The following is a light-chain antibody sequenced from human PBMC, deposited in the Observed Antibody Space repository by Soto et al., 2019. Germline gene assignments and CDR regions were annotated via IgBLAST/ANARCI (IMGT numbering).Light chain of an antibody. Sequence: QSVLTQPPSVSAAPGQKVTISCSGSSSNIGSNYVSWYQQFPGTAPKVLIYDNSERPSGIPDRFSGSKSGTLATLGITGLQTGDEADYYCATWDNSLVAVLFGGGTQLTVL. J-gene: IGLJ2*01. V-gene: IGLV1-51*01. CDR2: DNS. CDR3: ATWDNSLVAVL. CDR1: SSNIGSNY.